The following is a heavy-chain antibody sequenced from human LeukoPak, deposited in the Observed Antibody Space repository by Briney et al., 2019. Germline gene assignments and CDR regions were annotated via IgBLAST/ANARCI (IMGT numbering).Heavy chain of an antibody. CDR3: ARDRGGGYNWFDP. D-gene: IGHD2-15*01. V-gene: IGHV4-30-4*01. Sequence: SETLSLTCTVSGGSISSGDYYWSWIRQPPGKGLEWIGYIYYSGSTYYNPSLKSRVTISVDTSKNQFSLELSSVTAADTAVYYCARDRGGGYNWFDPWGQGTLVAVSS. CDR1: GGSISSGDYY. J-gene: IGHJ5*02. CDR2: IYYSGST.